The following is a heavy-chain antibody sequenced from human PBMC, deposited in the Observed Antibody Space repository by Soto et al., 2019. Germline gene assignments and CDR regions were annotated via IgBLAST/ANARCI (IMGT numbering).Heavy chain of an antibody. V-gene: IGHV3-23*01. CDR2: ISGTGGNT. J-gene: IGHJ6*02. CDR3: AKDDSSSLGVDA. CDR1: GFTFSSYA. D-gene: IGHD3-22*01. Sequence: EVQLLESGGGLVQPWGSLRLSCAASGFTFSSYAMSWVRQAPGKGLQWVSSISGTGGNTYYTDSVKGRFAVSRDNSKNTLYLQMSILRAEDTALYYCAKDDSSSLGVDAWGQGTTVTVSS.